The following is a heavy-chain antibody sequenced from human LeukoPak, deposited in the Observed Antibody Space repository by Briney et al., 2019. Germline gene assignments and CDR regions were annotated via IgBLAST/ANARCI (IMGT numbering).Heavy chain of an antibody. D-gene: IGHD4-17*01. CDR1: GGSFSGYY. CDR2: INHSGST. V-gene: IGHV4-34*01. CDR3: ARGQRRIMTTGTNYGMDV. J-gene: IGHJ6*02. Sequence: SETLSLTCAVYGGSFSGYYWSWVRQPPGKELEWGGEINHSGSTNYNPSLKSRVTISVDTSKNQFSLKLSSVTAADTAVYYCARGQRRIMTTGTNYGMDVWGQGTTVTVSS.